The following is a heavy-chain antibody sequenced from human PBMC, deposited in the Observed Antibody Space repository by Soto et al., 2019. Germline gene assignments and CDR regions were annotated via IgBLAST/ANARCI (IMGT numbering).Heavy chain of an antibody. V-gene: IGHV3-23*01. D-gene: IGHD2-15*01. J-gene: IGHJ4*02. Sequence: EVQLLESGGGLLQPGGSLRLSCSASGFTFNNYAMAWVRQAPGEGLEWVSGISGSGATPYYADSVKGRFTISRDNSKNPLFLQMNSLSAEDTAVYFCAKAGSCTGVSFYFSDFDTWGQGTLVTFAS. CDR3: AKAGSCTGVSFYFSDFDT. CDR2: ISGSGATP. CDR1: GFTFNNYA.